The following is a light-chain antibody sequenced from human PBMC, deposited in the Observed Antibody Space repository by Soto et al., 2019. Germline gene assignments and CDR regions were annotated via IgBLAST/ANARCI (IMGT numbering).Light chain of an antibody. V-gene: IGLV2-14*01. CDR2: EVS. CDR3: CSYTSSSSYV. J-gene: IGLJ1*01. Sequence: QSVLTQPASVSGSPGQSITISCTGSSSDVGGHNYVSWYQHHPGKAPKLVIYEVSNRPSGVSYRLSASKSGNTASLTISGLQAADEADYFCCSYTSSSSYVFGTGTKVT. CDR1: SSDVGGHNY.